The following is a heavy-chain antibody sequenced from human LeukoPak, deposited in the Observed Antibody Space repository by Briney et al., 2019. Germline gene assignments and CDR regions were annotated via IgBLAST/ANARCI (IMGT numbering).Heavy chain of an antibody. CDR2: IYYSGST. J-gene: IGHJ6*03. CDR3: ARGTGAGYYSYYYMDV. Sequence: SETLSLTCTVSGGSISSSSYYWGWIRQPPGKGLEWIGSIYYSGSTYYNPSLKSRVTISVDTSKNQFSLKLSSVTAADTAVYYCARGTGAGYYSYYYMDVWGKGTTVTVSS. CDR1: GGSISSSSYY. V-gene: IGHV4-39*07. D-gene: IGHD6-13*01.